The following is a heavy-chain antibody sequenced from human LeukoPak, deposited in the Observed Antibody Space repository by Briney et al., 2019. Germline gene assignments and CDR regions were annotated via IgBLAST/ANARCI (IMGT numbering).Heavy chain of an antibody. J-gene: IGHJ4*02. CDR3: ARHLRADYSNYAPLDY. CDR1: GGSISSSSYY. CDR2: IYYSGST. Sequence: SETRSLTCTVSGGSISSSSYYWGWIRQPPGKGLEWIGSIYYSGSTYYNPSLKSRVTISVDTSKNQFSLKLSSVTAADTAVYYCARHLRADYSNYAPLDYWGQGTLVTVSS. D-gene: IGHD4-11*01. V-gene: IGHV4-39*01.